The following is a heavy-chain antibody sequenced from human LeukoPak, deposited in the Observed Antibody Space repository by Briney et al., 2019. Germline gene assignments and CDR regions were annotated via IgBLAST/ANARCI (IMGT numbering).Heavy chain of an antibody. CDR3: ARGYCSGGSCYVAFDY. D-gene: IGHD2-15*01. CDR1: GFTFSSYS. CDR2: ISSSSSYI. V-gene: IGHV3-21*01. J-gene: IGHJ4*02. Sequence: GGSLRLSCAASGFTFSSYSMNWVRQAPGKGLEWVPSISSSSSYIYYADSVKGRFTISRDNAKNSLYLQMNSLRAEDTAVYYCARGYCSGGSCYVAFDYWGQGTLVTVSS.